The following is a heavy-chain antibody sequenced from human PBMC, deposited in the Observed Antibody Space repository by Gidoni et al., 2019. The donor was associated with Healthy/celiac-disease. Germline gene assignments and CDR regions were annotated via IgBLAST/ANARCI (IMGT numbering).Heavy chain of an antibody. CDR1: GYTYTSYA. J-gene: IGHJ3*02. CDR3: ARGPSPSPRLRGGQGAFDI. CDR2: INAGNGNT. D-gene: IGHD4-17*01. V-gene: IGHV1-3*01. Sequence: QVQLVQSGAEVTKPGASVKVSCTASGYTYTSYAMHWVRQAPGQRLEWMGWINAGNGNTKYSQKFQGRGTITRDTSASTAYMELSSLRSEDTAVYYCARGPSPSPRLRGGQGAFDIWGQGTMVTVSS.